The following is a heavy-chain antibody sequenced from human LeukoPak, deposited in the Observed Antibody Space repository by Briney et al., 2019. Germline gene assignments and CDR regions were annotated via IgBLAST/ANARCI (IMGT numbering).Heavy chain of an antibody. D-gene: IGHD6-13*01. CDR2: IKNDGAVK. CDR1: GFTFSYHW. CDR3: AEDSYSKGDF. Sequence: PGGSLRLSCAASGFTFSYHWMTWVRQAPGKGLEWVANIKNDGAVKNYVDSVKGRFTISRDNAKNSLYLQMNSLRAKDTAVYYCAEDSYSKGDFWGQGVLVTVSS. V-gene: IGHV3-7*01. J-gene: IGHJ4*02.